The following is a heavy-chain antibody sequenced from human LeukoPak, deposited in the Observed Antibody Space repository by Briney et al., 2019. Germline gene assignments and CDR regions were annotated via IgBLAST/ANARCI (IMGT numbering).Heavy chain of an antibody. V-gene: IGHV4-39*07. CDR2: IYYSGST. Sequence: SETLSLTCTVSGGSISSSSYYWGWIRQPPGKGLEWIGSIYYSGSTYYNPSLKSRVTISVDTSKNQFSLKLSSVTAADTAVYYCARMAYCGGDCYWHFDYWGQGTLVTVSS. CDR1: GGSISSSSYY. D-gene: IGHD2-21*02. CDR3: ARMAYCGGDCYWHFDY. J-gene: IGHJ4*02.